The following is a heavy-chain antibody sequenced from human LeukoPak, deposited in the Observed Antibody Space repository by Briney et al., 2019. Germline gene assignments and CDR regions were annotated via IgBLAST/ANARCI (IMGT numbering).Heavy chain of an antibody. V-gene: IGHV3-48*03. CDR2: ISYTGSTT. J-gene: IGHJ3*01. D-gene: IGHD2-2*01. CDR3: AGCRTISCYSDFDF. Sequence: GWSLRLSCTASGFTFGDYAMTWVRQAPGEGLEWISYISYTGSTTYQPDSVKGRFTISRDNAKNSLYLQINSLRVEDTAIYSFAGCRTISCYSDFDFWGQGTMVTVSS. CDR1: GFTFGDYA.